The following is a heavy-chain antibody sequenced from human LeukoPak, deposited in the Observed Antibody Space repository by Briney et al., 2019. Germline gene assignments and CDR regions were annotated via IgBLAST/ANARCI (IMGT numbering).Heavy chain of an antibody. V-gene: IGHV4-59*08. D-gene: IGHD5-12*01. Sequence: PSETLSLTCTVSGGSISSYYWSWIRQPPGKGLEWIGYIYYSGSTNYNPSLKSRVTISVDTSKNQFSLKLSSVTASDTAVYYCASNSCYDYYYFDYWGQGTVVTVSS. CDR3: ASNSCYDYYYFDY. CDR2: IYYSGST. J-gene: IGHJ4*02. CDR1: GGSISSYY.